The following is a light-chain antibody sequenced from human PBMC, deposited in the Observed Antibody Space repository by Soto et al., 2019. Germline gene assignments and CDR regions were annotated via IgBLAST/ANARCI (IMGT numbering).Light chain of an antibody. V-gene: IGKV3-15*01. CDR3: QQYNNWPLT. J-gene: IGKJ4*01. CDR1: QSLRSN. CDR2: GTS. Sequence: EIVMTQSPATLSVSPGERATLSCRASQSLRSNLAWYQQKPGQAPRLLIYGTSTRATGIPARFSGSGSGTEFTLTITSLQSEDFAVYYCQQYNNWPLTLGGGTKVDIE.